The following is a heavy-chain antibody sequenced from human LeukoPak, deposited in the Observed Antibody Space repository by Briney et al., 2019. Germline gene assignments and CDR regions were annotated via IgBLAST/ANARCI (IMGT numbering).Heavy chain of an antibody. Sequence: SETLSLTCAVYGGSFSGYYWSWIRQPPGKGLEWIGEINHSGSTNYNPSLKSRVTISVDTSKNQFSLKLSSVTAADTAVYYCARDTRYGSGVDYWGQGTLVTVSS. D-gene: IGHD2-15*01. V-gene: IGHV4-34*01. CDR3: ARDTRYGSGVDY. J-gene: IGHJ4*02. CDR1: GGSFSGYY. CDR2: INHSGST.